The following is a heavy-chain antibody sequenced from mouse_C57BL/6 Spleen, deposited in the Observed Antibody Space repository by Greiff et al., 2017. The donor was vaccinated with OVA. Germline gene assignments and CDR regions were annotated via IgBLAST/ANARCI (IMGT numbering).Heavy chain of an antibody. CDR2: ISYSGST. CDR3: ARAQDYYAMDY. CDR1: GYSITSGYD. J-gene: IGHJ4*01. V-gene: IGHV3-1*01. Sequence: EVMLVESGPGMVKPSQSLSLTCTVTGYSITSGYDWHWIRHFPGNKLEWMGYISYSGSTNYNPSLKSRISITHDTSKNHFFLKLNSVTTEDTATYYCARAQDYYAMDYWGQGTSVTVSS.